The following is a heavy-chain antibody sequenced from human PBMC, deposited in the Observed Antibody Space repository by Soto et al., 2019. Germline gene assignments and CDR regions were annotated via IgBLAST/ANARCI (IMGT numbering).Heavy chain of an antibody. J-gene: IGHJ4*02. CDR2: IWYDGSNK. Sequence: GGSLRLSCAASGFTLSSHGMHWVRQAPGKGLEWVAVIWYDGSNKYYADSVKGRFTISRDTSKNTLYLQMNSLRAEDTAVYYCARDYCSRTSCYDYWGQGTLVTVSS. D-gene: IGHD2-2*01. CDR3: ARDYCSRTSCYDY. V-gene: IGHV3-33*01. CDR1: GFTLSSHG.